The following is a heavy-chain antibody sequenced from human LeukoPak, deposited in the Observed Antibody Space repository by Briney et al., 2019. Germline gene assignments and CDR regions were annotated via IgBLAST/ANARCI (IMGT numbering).Heavy chain of an antibody. D-gene: IGHD6-6*01. Sequence: NPSETLSLTCTVSGGSISSSSYYWSWIRQPPGKGLEWIGEINHSGSTNYNPSLKSRVTISVDTSKNQFSLKLSSVTAADTAVYYCARGVNPLRLAARRPGRFDYWGQGTLVTVSS. J-gene: IGHJ4*02. CDR1: GGSISSSSYY. CDR3: ARGVNPLRLAARRPGRFDY. V-gene: IGHV4-39*07. CDR2: INHSGST.